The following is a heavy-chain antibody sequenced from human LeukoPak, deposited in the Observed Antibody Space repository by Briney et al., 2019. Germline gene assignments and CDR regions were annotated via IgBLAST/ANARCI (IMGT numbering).Heavy chain of an antibody. D-gene: IGHD1-7*01. Sequence: ASVRVSCKASGYTFTTYGISWVRQAPGQGLQWLGWISASNGNTNYAQKFRDRVTMSTDTSTGTAYLDVRSLTSDDTAVYYCARDHSNWNYAPDFWGQGTLVIVSS. CDR2: ISASNGNT. CDR3: ARDHSNWNYAPDF. J-gene: IGHJ4*02. CDR1: GYTFTTYG. V-gene: IGHV1-18*01.